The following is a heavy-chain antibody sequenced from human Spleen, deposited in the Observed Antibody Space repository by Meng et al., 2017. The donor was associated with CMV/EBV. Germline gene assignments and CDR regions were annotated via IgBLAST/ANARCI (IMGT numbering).Heavy chain of an antibody. CDR3: AKDLGFYDFWDDYSTVYTMDV. V-gene: IGHV3-30*18. J-gene: IGHJ6*02. CDR2: ISYDGSNK. CDR1: GYSISSGY. Sequence: TLSLTCTVSGYSISSGYYWGWIRQPPGKGLEWVAIISYDGSNKFYADSVKGRFTISRDNSKNTLYLQMNSLRAEDTAVYYCAKDLGFYDFWDDYSTVYTMDVWGQGTSVTVSS. D-gene: IGHD3-3*01.